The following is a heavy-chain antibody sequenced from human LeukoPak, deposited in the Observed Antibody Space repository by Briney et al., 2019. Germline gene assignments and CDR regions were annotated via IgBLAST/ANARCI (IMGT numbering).Heavy chain of an antibody. CDR1: GYTFTNYA. Sequence: ASVKVSCKASGYTFTNYAMHWVRQAPGQRLEWMGWINGGSGSTKYSQNFQGRVTITRDTSASTAYMELSSLRSEDTAVYYCARKALDYYASGDWFDPWGQGTLVTVSS. CDR3: ARKALDYYASGDWFDP. J-gene: IGHJ5*02. CDR2: INGGSGST. V-gene: IGHV1-3*01. D-gene: IGHD3-10*01.